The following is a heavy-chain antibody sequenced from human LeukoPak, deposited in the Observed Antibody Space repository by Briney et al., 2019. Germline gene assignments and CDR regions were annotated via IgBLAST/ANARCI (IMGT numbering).Heavy chain of an antibody. CDR1: KFTFSSYA. J-gene: IGHJ1*01. D-gene: IGHD6-13*01. V-gene: IGHV3-23*01. Sequence: GGSLRLSCAASKFTFSSYAMSWVRQAPGKGLEWVSAISASGGDTYHADSVKGRFTISRDNSKNTLYLQMNSLRAEDTAVYYCARDGGSSWYLLKYFQHWGQGTLVTVSS. CDR2: ISASGGDT. CDR3: ARDGGSSWYLLKYFQH.